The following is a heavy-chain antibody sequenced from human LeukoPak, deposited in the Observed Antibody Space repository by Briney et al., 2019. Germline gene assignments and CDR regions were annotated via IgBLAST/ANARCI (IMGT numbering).Heavy chain of an antibody. J-gene: IGHJ5*02. CDR1: GGSFSGYY. CDR2: INHSGST. D-gene: IGHD1-26*01. V-gene: IGHV4-34*01. CDR3: ARGVMVGATSNWFDP. Sequence: SETLSLTCAVYGGSFSGYYWSWIRQPPGKGLGWIGEINHSGSTNYNPSLKSRVTISVDTSKNQFSLKLSSVTAADTAVYYCARGVMVGATSNWFDPWGQGTLVTVSS.